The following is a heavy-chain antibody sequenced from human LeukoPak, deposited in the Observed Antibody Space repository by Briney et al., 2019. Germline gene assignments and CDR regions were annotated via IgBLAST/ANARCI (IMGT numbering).Heavy chain of an antibody. CDR2: IYYSGTT. D-gene: IGHD2-2*01. V-gene: IGHV4-59*08. J-gene: IGHJ6*03. CDR1: SGSISNSF. Sequence: SETLSLTCTVSSGSISNSFWSWVRQPPGKGLEWVGDIYYSGTTNYNPSLKSRVTISVDTSKNQFSLKLSSVTAADTAVYYCARGRRTYCSSTSCYNYYYMDVWGRGTTVTVSS. CDR3: ARGRRTYCSSTSCYNYYYMDV.